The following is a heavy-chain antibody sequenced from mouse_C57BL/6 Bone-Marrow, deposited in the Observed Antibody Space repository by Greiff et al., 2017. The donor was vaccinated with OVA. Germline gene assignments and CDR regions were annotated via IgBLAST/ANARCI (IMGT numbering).Heavy chain of an antibody. CDR3: TTRYYGSLGYFDY. CDR2: IDPENGDT. D-gene: IGHD1-1*01. CDR1: GFNIKDYY. Sequence: VQLKESGAELVRPGASVKLSCTASGFNIKDYYMHWVKQRPEQGLEWIGWIDPENGDTEYASKFQGKATITADTSSNTAYLQLRSLTSEDTAVYYCTTRYYGSLGYFDYWGQGTTLTVSS. V-gene: IGHV14-4*01. J-gene: IGHJ2*01.